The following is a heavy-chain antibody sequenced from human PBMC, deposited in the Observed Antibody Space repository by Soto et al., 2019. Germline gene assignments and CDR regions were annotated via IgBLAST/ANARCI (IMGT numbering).Heavy chain of an antibody. D-gene: IGHD6-13*01. CDR3: ARDQGEPQLVTSDYYYYYGMDV. Sequence: QVQLQESGPGLVKPSQTLSLTCTVSGGSISSGDYYWSWIRQPPGKGLEWIGYIYYSGSTYYNPSPKNPVNLSVDTSKNPFPPKLSSVTAADTAVYYWARDQGEPQLVTSDYYYYYGMDVWGQGTTVTVSS. V-gene: IGHV4-30-4*01. J-gene: IGHJ6*02. CDR2: IYYSGST. CDR1: GGSISSGDYY.